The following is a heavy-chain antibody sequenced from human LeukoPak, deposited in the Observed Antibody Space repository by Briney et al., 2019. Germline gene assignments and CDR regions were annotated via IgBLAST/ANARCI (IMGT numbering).Heavy chain of an antibody. J-gene: IGHJ5*02. CDR3: TRMNYARFDP. CDR2: IRSNSDGGTT. CDR1: GLTVSNAW. D-gene: IGHD2-2*01. V-gene: IGHV3-15*01. Sequence: GGSLRLSCADSGLTVSNAWMSWVRQAPGKGLEWVGRIRSNSDGGTTDYAAPVKGRFTISRDDSGNTLFLQMSSLEIEDTAVYYCTRMNYARFDPWGQGTLVTVSP.